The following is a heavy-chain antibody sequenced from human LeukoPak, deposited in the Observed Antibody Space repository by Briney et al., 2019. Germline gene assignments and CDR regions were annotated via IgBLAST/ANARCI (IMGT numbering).Heavy chain of an antibody. Sequence: PGRSLRLSCAASGFTFSSYGMHWVRQAPGKGLEWVAVISYDGSNKYYADSVKGRFTISRDNSKSTLYLQMNSLRAEDTAVYYCARGGPYDSYDFDYWGQGTLVTVSS. CDR1: GFTFSSYG. J-gene: IGHJ4*02. CDR3: ARGGPYDSYDFDY. D-gene: IGHD3-22*01. CDR2: ISYDGSNK. V-gene: IGHV3-30*03.